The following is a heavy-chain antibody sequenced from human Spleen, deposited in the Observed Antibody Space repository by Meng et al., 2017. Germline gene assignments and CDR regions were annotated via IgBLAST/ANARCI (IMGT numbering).Heavy chain of an antibody. V-gene: IGHV4-59*01. Sequence: SETLSLTCTVSGGSISNYYWTWIRQPPGKGLEWIGYIYYSGTTDYNPSLKSRVTMSVDTSKNQFSLKLNSVTAADTAMYYCARDSGFSGSSYNYWGQGNLVTVSS. D-gene: IGHD1-26*01. CDR1: GGSISNYY. CDR3: ARDSGFSGSSYNY. CDR2: IYYSGTT. J-gene: IGHJ4*02.